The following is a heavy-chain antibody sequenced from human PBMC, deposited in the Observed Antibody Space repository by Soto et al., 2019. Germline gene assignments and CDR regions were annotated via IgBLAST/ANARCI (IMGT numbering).Heavy chain of an antibody. CDR3: MLGSGWKDFDY. Sequence: LSLTCTVSGGSITSSSYYWGWIRQPPGKGLEWIGSIHYSGSTYYNPSLKSRVTISVDTSKNQFSLKLSSVTAADTAVYYCMLGSGWKDFDYWGQGTLVTVSS. D-gene: IGHD3-22*01. CDR1: GGSITSSSYY. V-gene: IGHV4-39*01. CDR2: IHYSGST. J-gene: IGHJ4*02.